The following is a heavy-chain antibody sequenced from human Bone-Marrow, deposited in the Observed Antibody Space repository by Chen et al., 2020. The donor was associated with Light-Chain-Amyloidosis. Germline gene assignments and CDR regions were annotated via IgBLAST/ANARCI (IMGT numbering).Heavy chain of an antibody. CDR2: NKPKSDGETT. CDR3: AIDDYYDKSGTRDSDFFDY. Sequence: EVQLVESGGDLAKPGGSLRLSCATSGFTFFSTWMSWVRQAPGKGLEWVARNKPKSDGETTDYAAPVKGRFTISRDDSKNMLYLQMNSLKVEDIAVYYCAIDDYYDKSGTRDSDFFDYWGQGTLVSVSS. D-gene: IGHD3-22*01. J-gene: IGHJ4*02. V-gene: IGHV3-15*01. CDR1: GFTFFSTW.